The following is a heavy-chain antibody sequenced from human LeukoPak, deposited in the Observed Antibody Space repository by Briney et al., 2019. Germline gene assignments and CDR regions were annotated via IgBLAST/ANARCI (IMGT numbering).Heavy chain of an antibody. CDR2: IYTSGST. CDR1: GGSISSYY. J-gene: IGHJ5*02. V-gene: IGHV4-4*09. Sequence: SETLSLTCTVSGGSISSYYWSWTRQPPGKGLEWIGYIYTSGSTNYNPSLKSRVTISVDTSKNQFSLKLSSVTAADTAVYYCAGIAAAGVSVRFDPWGQGTLVTVSS. CDR3: AGIAAAGVSVRFDP. D-gene: IGHD6-13*01.